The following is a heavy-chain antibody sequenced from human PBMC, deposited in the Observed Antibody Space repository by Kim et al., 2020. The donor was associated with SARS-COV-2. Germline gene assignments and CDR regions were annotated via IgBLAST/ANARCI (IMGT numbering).Heavy chain of an antibody. CDR1: GGSISSYY. D-gene: IGHD4-17*01. V-gene: IGHV4-59*08. J-gene: IGHJ4*02. CDR2: IYYSGST. Sequence: SETLSLTCTVSGGSISSYYWSWIRQPPGKGLEWIGYIYYSGSTNYNPSLKSRVTISVDTSKNQFSLKLSSVTAADTAVYYCARHTTVVTFLDYWGQGTLVTVSS. CDR3: ARHTTVVTFLDY.